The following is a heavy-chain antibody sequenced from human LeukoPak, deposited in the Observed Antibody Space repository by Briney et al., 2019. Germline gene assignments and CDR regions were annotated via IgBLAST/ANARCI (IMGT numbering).Heavy chain of an antibody. Sequence: SETLSLTCAVYGGSFSGYYWSWIRRPPGKGLEWIGEINHSGSTNYNPSLKSRVTISVDTSKNQFSLKLSSVTAADTAVYYCARGFSSSNSTTQFDYWGQGTLVTVSS. CDR3: ARGFSSSNSTTQFDY. CDR2: INHSGST. CDR1: GGSFSGYY. J-gene: IGHJ4*02. D-gene: IGHD6-13*01. V-gene: IGHV4-34*01.